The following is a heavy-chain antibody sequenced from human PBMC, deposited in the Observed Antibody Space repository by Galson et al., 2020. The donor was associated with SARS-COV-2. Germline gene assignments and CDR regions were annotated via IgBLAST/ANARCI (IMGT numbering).Heavy chain of an antibody. D-gene: IGHD1-26*01. Sequence: GGSLRLSCATSALTFNKYTRNWIRQAQGKGPEWLSSMGSSGSQIFSSASVRGRFTISRDDARTTLYLQMNSLSAEDTAVDYCARAVGTAVVYYWYFDLCGRGTLVTVAS. J-gene: IGHJ2*01. CDR3: ARAVGTAVVYYWYFDL. V-gene: IGHV3-21*01. CDR1: ALTFNKYT. CDR2: MGSSGSQI.